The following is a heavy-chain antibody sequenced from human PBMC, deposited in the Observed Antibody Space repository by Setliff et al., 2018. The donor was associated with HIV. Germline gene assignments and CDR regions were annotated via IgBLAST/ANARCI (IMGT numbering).Heavy chain of an antibody. D-gene: IGHD2-2*01. J-gene: IGHJ2*01. Sequence: ASETLSLTCAVYGGSFSGYYWNWIRQSPGKGLEWIGEINHSGSTNYNPSLKSRITISVDTSKKQFPLKLNSVTAADTAVYYCARGPAEWQIVVVPAAHWYFDLWGRGTLVTVSS. V-gene: IGHV4-34*01. CDR1: GGSFSGYY. CDR2: INHSGST. CDR3: ARGPAEWQIVVVPAAHWYFDL.